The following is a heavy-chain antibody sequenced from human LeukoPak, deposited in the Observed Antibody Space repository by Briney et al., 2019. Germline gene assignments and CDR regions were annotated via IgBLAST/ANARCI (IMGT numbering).Heavy chain of an antibody. D-gene: IGHD3-22*01. J-gene: IGHJ4*02. CDR2: ISAYNGNT. V-gene: IGHV1-18*01. CDR1: GYTFTSYG. CDR3: AKGGRTSMIVVVTRPYFDY. Sequence: ASVKVSCKASGYTFTSYGISWVRQAPGQGLEWMGWISAYNGNTNYAQKLQGRVTMTTDTSTSTAYMELRSLRSDDTAVYYCAKGGRTSMIVVVTRPYFDYWGRGTLVTVSS.